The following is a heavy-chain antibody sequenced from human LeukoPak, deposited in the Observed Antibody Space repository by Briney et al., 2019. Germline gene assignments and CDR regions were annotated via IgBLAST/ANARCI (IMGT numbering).Heavy chain of an antibody. V-gene: IGHV3-48*04. CDR1: GFTFSSYS. CDR2: ISSSSSTI. Sequence: PGGSLRLSCAASGFTFSSYSMNWVRQAPGKGLEWVSYISSSSSTIYYADSVKGRFTISRDNAKNSLYLQMNSLRAEDTAVYYCASPPSAGDYCSGGSCSPGWGQGTLVTVSS. CDR3: ASPPSAGDYCSGGSCSPG. D-gene: IGHD2-15*01. J-gene: IGHJ4*02.